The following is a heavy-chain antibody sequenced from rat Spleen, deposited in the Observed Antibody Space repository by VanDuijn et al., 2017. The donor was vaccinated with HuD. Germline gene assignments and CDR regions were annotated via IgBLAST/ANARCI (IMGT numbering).Heavy chain of an antibody. CDR1: GFIFSDYY. CDR3: ATDGVDYVMDA. D-gene: IGHD1-12*02. Sequence: EVQLVESDGGVVQPGRSLKLSCAASGFIFSDYYMAWVRQAPTGGLDWVATINYDGISTFYRDSVKARFTISRDNAKSTLYLQMDSLTSEDTATYYWATDGVDYVMDAWGQGAAVTGSS. CDR2: INYDGIST. V-gene: IGHV5-29*01. J-gene: IGHJ4*01.